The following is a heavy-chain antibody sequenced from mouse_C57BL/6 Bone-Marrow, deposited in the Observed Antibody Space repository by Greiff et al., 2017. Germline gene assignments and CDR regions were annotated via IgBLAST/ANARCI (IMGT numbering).Heavy chain of an antibody. J-gene: IGHJ4*01. CDR2: IDPSDSYT. V-gene: IGHV1-59*01. D-gene: IGHD3-2*02. CDR1: GYTFTSSW. Sequence: QVQLQQPGAELVRPGTSVKLSCKASGYTFTSSWMHWVKQRPGQGLEWIGVIDPSDSYTNYNQKFKGKATLTVDTSSSTAYMQLSSLTSEDSAVYYCARSGGTAQATFYAMDYWGQGTSVTVSS. CDR3: ARSGGTAQATFYAMDY.